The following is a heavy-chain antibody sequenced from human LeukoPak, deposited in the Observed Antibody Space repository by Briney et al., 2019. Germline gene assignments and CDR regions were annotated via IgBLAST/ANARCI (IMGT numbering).Heavy chain of an antibody. J-gene: IGHJ6*04. CDR1: GYSFTSYW. D-gene: IGHD6-13*01. CDR2: IDPSDSYT. Sequence: SGESLKISCKGSGYSFTSYWISWVRQMPGKGLGLMGRIDPSDSYTNYSPSFQGHVTISADKSISTAYLQWSSLKASDTAMYYCARQIAAAGYYYYGMDVWGKGTTVTVSS. V-gene: IGHV5-10-1*01. CDR3: ARQIAAAGYYYYGMDV.